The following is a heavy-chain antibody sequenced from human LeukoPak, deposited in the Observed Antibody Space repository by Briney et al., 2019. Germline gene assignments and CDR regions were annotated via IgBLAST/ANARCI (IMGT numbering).Heavy chain of an antibody. V-gene: IGHV1-2*02. CDR3: ARGGYYGLGNDFRFDP. J-gene: IGHJ5*02. CDR2: ISPTSGGT. CDR1: GYTFTGYY. D-gene: IGHD3-10*01. Sequence: GASVKVSCKASGYTFTGYYVHWVRQAPGQGLEWMGWISPTSGGTNYAQKLQGRVTMTTDTSTSTVYMELSSLRSEDTAVYYCARGGYYGLGNDFRFDPWGQGTLVTVSS.